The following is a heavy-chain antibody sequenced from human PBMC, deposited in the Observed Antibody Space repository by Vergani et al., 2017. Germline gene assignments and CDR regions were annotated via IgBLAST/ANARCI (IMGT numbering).Heavy chain of an antibody. D-gene: IGHD2-2*01. CDR2: IYYSGST. J-gene: IGHJ3*02. Sequence: QVQLQESGPGLVKASQTLSLTCSVSGYSISSGYYWGWIRQPPGKGLEWIGHIYYSGSTYYKSSLKSRVTISVDTSNNQFSLKLSSVTAADTAVYYCARETCSSTSCLYLGVAFDIWGQGTMVTVSS. CDR3: ARETCSSTSCLYLGVAFDI. CDR1: GYSISSGYY. V-gene: IGHV4-30-4*08.